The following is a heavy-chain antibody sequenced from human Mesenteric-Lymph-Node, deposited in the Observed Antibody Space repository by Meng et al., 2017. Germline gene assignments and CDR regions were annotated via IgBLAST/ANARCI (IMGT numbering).Heavy chain of an antibody. V-gene: IGHV4-34*01. CDR1: GGSFSGYY. Sequence: QVQRQQWGAGLLTPSATLSLTCAVYGGSFSGYYWSWIRQPPGKGLEWIGEIYHSGSTNYNPSLKSRVTISVDKSKNQFSLKLSSVTAADTAVYYCARETPITWERYYYYGMDVWGQGTMVTVSS. CDR2: IYHSGST. J-gene: IGHJ6*02. D-gene: IGHD3-16*01. CDR3: ARETPITWERYYYYGMDV.